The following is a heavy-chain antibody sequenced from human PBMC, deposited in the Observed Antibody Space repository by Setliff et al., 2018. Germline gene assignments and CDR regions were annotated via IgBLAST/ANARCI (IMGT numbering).Heavy chain of an antibody. CDR1: GDPTSNVDLY. J-gene: IGHJ2*01. Sequence: ETLSLTCTVSGDPTSNVDLYWGWIRQPPGKGPEWLGTIYYDGTTHYSPSLESRVTISVDTTKNQFSLRLTSVTDADTAVYYFARNPASFQYSFDHWGRGTLVTVSS. V-gene: IGHV4-39*07. CDR3: ARNPASFQYSFDH. D-gene: IGHD6-6*01. CDR2: IYYDGTT.